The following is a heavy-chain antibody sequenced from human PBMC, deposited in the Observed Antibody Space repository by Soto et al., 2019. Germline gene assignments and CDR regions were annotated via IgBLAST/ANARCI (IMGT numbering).Heavy chain of an antibody. Sequence: SETLSLTCTVSGGSISSSSYYWGWIRQPPGKGLEWIGSIYYSGSTYYNPSLKSRVTISVDTSKNQFSLKLSSVTAADTAVYYCARRARDIVVVPAPTLTQAWFDPWGQGTLVTVSS. CDR1: GGSISSSSYY. CDR2: IYYSGST. D-gene: IGHD2-2*01. V-gene: IGHV4-39*01. J-gene: IGHJ5*02. CDR3: ARRARDIVVVPAPTLTQAWFDP.